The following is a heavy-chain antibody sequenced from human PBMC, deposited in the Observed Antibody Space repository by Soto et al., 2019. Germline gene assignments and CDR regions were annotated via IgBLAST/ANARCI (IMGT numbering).Heavy chain of an antibody. Sequence: EVQLLESGGGLVQPGGSLRLSCAASGFTFSSYAMSWVRQAPGKGLEWVSAISGSGGSTYYADSVKGRFTISRDNSKNTLYLQMNSLRAEDTAVYYCAKESDFSDYGDYGRGWFDPWGQGTLVTVSS. V-gene: IGHV3-23*01. CDR1: GFTFSSYA. CDR3: AKESDFSDYGDYGRGWFDP. CDR2: ISGSGGST. J-gene: IGHJ5*02. D-gene: IGHD4-17*01.